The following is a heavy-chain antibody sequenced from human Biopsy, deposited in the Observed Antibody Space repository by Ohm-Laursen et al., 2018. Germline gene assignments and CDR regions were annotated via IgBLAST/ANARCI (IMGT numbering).Heavy chain of an antibody. CDR3: ATELTKANGWNYFDY. Sequence: GSLRLSCAAPGITVSGNYMTWVRQAPGKGLEWVSVIYLGGTTYYADSVKGRFTISRDNSKNMVYLQMNSLRAEDTAVYYCATELTKANGWNYFDYWGQGTLVTVSS. CDR2: IYLGGTT. V-gene: IGHV3-53*01. J-gene: IGHJ4*02. D-gene: IGHD2-15*01. CDR1: GITVSGNY.